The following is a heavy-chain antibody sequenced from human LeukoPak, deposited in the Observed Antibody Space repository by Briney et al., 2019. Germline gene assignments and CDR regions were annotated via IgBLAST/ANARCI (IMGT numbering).Heavy chain of an antibody. J-gene: IGHJ5*02. CDR3: ARDLSMVRGVFAHNWFDP. D-gene: IGHD3-10*01. Sequence: GASVKVSCKASGYTFTSYYMHWVRQAPGQGLEWMGIINPSGGSTSYAQKFQGRVTMTRDTSTSTVYMELSSLRSEDTAVYYCARDLSMVRGVFAHNWFDPWGQGTLVTVSS. V-gene: IGHV1-46*01. CDR1: GYTFTSYY. CDR2: INPSGGST.